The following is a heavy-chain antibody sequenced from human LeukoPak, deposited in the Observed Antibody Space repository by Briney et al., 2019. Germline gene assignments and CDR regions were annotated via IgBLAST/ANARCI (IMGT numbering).Heavy chain of an antibody. J-gene: IGHJ5*02. CDR2: ISSSSTI. CDR1: GFTFSSYS. CDR3: ARGAGARWFDP. D-gene: IGHD1-26*01. Sequence: GSLRLSCAASGFTFSSYSMNWVRQAPGKGLEWVSYISSSSTIYYADSVKGRFTISRDNAKNSLYLQMNSLRAEDTAVYYCARGAGARWFDPWGQGTLVTVSS. V-gene: IGHV3-48*01.